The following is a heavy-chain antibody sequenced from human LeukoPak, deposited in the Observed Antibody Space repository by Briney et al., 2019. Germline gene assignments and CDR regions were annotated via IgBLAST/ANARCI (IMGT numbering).Heavy chain of an antibody. CDR3: ARDGRQLAHYYYYGMDV. Sequence: SETLSLTCTVSGGSISSYYWGWIRQPPGKGLEWIGSIYYSGSTYYNPSLKSRVTISVDTSKNQFSLKLSSVTAADTAVYYCARDGRQLAHYYYYGMDVWGQGTTVTVSS. CDR2: IYYSGST. CDR1: GGSISSYY. D-gene: IGHD6-13*01. V-gene: IGHV4-39*07. J-gene: IGHJ6*02.